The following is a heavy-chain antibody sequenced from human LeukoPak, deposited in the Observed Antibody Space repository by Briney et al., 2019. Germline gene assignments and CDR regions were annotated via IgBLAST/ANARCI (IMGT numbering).Heavy chain of an antibody. CDR1: GGTFSSYA. V-gene: IGHV1-69*01. D-gene: IGHD3-22*01. Sequence: SVKLSCKASGGTFSSYAISCVRQAPRQRLQWMGGIIPIFGTANYAQKFQGRVTITADESTSTAYMWLSSLRSQETAVYYCARGENYYASSGYQAEDAFDIWGQGTMVTVSS. CDR2: IIPIFGTA. CDR3: ARGENYYASSGYQAEDAFDI. J-gene: IGHJ3*02.